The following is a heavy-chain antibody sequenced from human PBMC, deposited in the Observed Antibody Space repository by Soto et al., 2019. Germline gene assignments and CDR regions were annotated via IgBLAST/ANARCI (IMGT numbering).Heavy chain of an antibody. CDR1: GYTFTGYY. D-gene: IGHD5-18*01. V-gene: IGHV1-2*02. J-gene: IGHJ5*02. Sequence: ASVKVSCKASGYTFTGYYMHWVRQAPGQGLEWMGWINPNSGGTNYAQKFQGRVTVTRDTSISTAYMELSRLRSDDTAVYYCARYVDTAMENWFDPWGQGTLVTVSS. CDR3: ARYVDTAMENWFDP. CDR2: INPNSGGT.